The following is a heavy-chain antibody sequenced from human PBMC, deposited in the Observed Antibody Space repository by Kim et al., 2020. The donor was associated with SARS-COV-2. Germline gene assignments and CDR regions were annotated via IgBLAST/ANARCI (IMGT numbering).Heavy chain of an antibody. V-gene: IGHV5-51*01. CDR3: AILPSPVSGIQLWSAGYYFDY. D-gene: IGHD5-18*01. J-gene: IGHJ4*02. Sequence: GESLKISCKGSGYSFTSYWIDWVRQMPGKGLEWMGIIYPGDSDTRYSPSFQGQVTISADKSISTAYLQWSSLKASDTAMYYCAILPSPVSGIQLWSAGYYFDYWGQGTLVTVSS. CDR1: GYSFTSYW. CDR2: IYPGDSDT.